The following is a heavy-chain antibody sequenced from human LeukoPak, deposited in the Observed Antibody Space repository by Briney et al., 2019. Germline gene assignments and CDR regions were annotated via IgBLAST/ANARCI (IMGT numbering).Heavy chain of an antibody. J-gene: IGHJ4*02. D-gene: IGHD3-3*01. CDR3: ARDLGYYDFWSGYWR. V-gene: IGHV3-48*01. Sequence: GGSLRLSCAASGFSFSSYWMHWVRQAPGKGLEWVSYISSSSSTIYYADSVKGRFTISRDNAKNSLYLQMNSLRAEDTAVYYCARDLGYYDFWSGYWRWGQGTLVTVSS. CDR2: ISSSSSTI. CDR1: GFSFSSYW.